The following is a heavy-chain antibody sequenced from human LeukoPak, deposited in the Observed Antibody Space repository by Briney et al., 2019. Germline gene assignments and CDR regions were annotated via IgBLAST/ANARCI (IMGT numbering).Heavy chain of an antibody. CDR2: ISSSGSTI. Sequence: LSLTCTVSGGSISTYYWSWIRQAPGKGLEWVSYISSSGSTIYYADSVKGRFTISRDNAKNSLYLQMNSLRAEDTAVYYCARDSMVRGVDYWGQGTLVTVSS. CDR1: GGSISTYY. V-gene: IGHV3-11*04. D-gene: IGHD3-10*01. J-gene: IGHJ4*02. CDR3: ARDSMVRGVDY.